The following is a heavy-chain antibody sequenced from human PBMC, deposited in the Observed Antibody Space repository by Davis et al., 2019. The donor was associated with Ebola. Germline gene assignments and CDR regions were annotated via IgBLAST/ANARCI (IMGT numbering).Heavy chain of an antibody. CDR1: GFTFSTYG. Sequence: GESLKISCAASGFTFSTYGMNWVRQAPGKGLECVSSIGSTTNFIYYADSVKDRFTISRDNAKNSLYLQMNSLRAEDTAVYYCARDSSNSYFDYWGQGNLVTVSS. D-gene: IGHD6-6*01. J-gene: IGHJ4*02. CDR3: ARDSSNSYFDY. V-gene: IGHV3-21*01. CDR2: IGSTTNFI.